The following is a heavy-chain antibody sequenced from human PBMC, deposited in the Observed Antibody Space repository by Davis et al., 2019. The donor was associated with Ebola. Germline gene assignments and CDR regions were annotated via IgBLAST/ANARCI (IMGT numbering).Heavy chain of an antibody. J-gene: IGHJ2*01. Sequence: MPSETLSLTCTVSGGSIRTHYWSWIRQSPGKGLEWIGYGYYGGRTDYNPSLKSRAIISVDTSKNHFSLTLSSVTAADTAIYYCARSVFYDSTGYYVHWYYDLWGRGTLVTVSS. CDR3: ARSVFYDSTGYYVHWYYDL. CDR2: GYYGGRT. CDR1: GGSIRTHY. V-gene: IGHV4-59*11. D-gene: IGHD3-22*01.